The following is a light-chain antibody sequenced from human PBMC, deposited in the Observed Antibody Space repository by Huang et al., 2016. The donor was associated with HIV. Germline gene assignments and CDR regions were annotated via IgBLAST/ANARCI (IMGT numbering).Light chain of an antibody. J-gene: IGKJ1*01. Sequence: DIVMTQSPDSLAVSLGERATISCVSSQSVLSPSNNRNHLAWYQQKPRQPPKLRIYWASTRESGVPDRFRGGGSATYFTLTIDNLQAEDVALYFCQQYYSIPGFGQGTYVEV. CDR3: QQYYSIPG. CDR1: QSVLSPSNNRNH. CDR2: WAS. V-gene: IGKV4-1*01.